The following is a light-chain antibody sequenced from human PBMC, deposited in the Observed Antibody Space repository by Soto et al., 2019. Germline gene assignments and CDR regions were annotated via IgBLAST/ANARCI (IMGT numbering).Light chain of an antibody. J-gene: IGKJ2*01. CDR1: QSVSSSY. CDR3: HQYGSLYT. CDR2: GAS. V-gene: IGKV3-20*01. Sequence: EIVLTQSPGTLSLSPGERATLSCRASQSVSSSYLAWYQQKPGQAPRLLIYGASSRATGIPDRFSGSGSGTDFPLTSSRLEHEDFAVYYCHQYGSLYTFGQGTKLEIK.